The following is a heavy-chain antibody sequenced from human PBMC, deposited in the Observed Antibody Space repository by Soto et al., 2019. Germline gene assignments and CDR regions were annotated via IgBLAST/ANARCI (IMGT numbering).Heavy chain of an antibody. CDR1: GASVSSSHY. V-gene: IGHV4-39*01. Sequence: QLQLQESGPGLVKSSETLSLTCSVSGASVSSSHYWGWIRQPPGKGLEWIGSVSYSGSPYYSPSFKSRITIFVDTSNNQFSLRVRSVTATDTAVYFCARHYNTGAFFDYWGQGKLVTVSS. CDR3: ARHYNTGAFFDY. CDR2: VSYSGSP. J-gene: IGHJ4*02. D-gene: IGHD1-20*01.